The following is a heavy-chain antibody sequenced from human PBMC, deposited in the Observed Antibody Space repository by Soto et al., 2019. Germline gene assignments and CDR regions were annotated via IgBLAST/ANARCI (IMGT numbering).Heavy chain of an antibody. D-gene: IGHD3-3*01. CDR3: TQGDFWSGYSPYYFDY. Sequence: SVKVSCKASGGTFSSYAISWVRQAPGQGLEWMGGIIPIFGTANYAQKFQGRVTITADESTSTAYMELSSLRSEDTAVYYCTQGDFWSGYSPYYFDYWGQGTLVTVSS. CDR2: IIPIFGTA. V-gene: IGHV1-69*13. CDR1: GGTFSSYA. J-gene: IGHJ4*02.